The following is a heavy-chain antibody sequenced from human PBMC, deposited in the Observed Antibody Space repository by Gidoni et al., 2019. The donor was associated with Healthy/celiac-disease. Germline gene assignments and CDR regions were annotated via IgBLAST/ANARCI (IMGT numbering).Heavy chain of an antibody. CDR3: ARGLFDFWSGSQLGY. D-gene: IGHD3-3*01. CDR2: SNHSGST. V-gene: IGHV4-34*01. CDR1: GGSFSGYY. Sequence: QVQLQQWGAGLLKPSETLSLPCAVYGGSFSGYYWSWIRQPPGKGLEWIGESNHSGSTNYNPSLKSRVTISVDTSKNQFSLKLSSVTAADTAVYYCARGLFDFWSGSQLGYWGQGTLVTVSS. J-gene: IGHJ4*02.